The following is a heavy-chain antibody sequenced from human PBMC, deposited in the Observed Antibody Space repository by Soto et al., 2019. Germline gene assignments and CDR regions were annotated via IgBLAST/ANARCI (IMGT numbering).Heavy chain of an antibody. CDR3: ARGPHGTYYFDY. V-gene: IGHV4-30-2*01. CDR2: IYHSGST. Sequence: SETLSLTCAVSGGSISSGGYSWSWIRQPPGEGLEWIGYIYHSGSTYYNPSLKSRVTISVDRSKNQFSLKLSSVTAADTAVYYCARGPHGTYYFDYWGQGTLVTVSS. D-gene: IGHD1-1*01. CDR1: GGSISSGGYS. J-gene: IGHJ4*02.